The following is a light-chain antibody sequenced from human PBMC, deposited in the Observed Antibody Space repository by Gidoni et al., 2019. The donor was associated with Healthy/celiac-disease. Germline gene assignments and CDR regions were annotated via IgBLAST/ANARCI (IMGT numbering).Light chain of an antibody. Sequence: DIQMTQSPSTLSASVGDRVTITCRASQSSSSWLAWYQQKPGKAPKLLIYKASSLESGVPSRFSGSGSGTEFTLTISSLQPDDFATYYCQQYNSSLFTFGPGTKVDIK. CDR2: KAS. J-gene: IGKJ3*01. V-gene: IGKV1-5*03. CDR3: QQYNSSLFT. CDR1: QSSSSW.